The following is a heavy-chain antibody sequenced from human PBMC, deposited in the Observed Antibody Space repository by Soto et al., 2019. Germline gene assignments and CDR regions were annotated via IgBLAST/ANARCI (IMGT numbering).Heavy chain of an antibody. J-gene: IGHJ6*02. Sequence: QVQLVQSGAEVKKPGSSVKVSCKASGDTFSSYAISWVRQAPGQGLEWMGGIITIFGTANYAQKFQGRVTITADETESTAYMELSTLRFEDTAVYYCARERKGRGYSYGPIYYNYYGMDVWGQGTTVTVS. D-gene: IGHD5-18*01. CDR1: GDTFSSYA. CDR3: ARERKGRGYSYGPIYYNYYGMDV. CDR2: IITIFGTA. V-gene: IGHV1-69*01.